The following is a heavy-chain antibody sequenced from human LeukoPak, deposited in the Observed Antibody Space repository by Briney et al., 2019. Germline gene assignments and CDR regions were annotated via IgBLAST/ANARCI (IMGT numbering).Heavy chain of an antibody. CDR1: GFSLSTSGVG. CDR2: IYWNDDK. V-gene: IGHV2-5*01. CDR3: AHRQLRGYSYGMDYFDY. J-gene: IGHJ4*02. D-gene: IGHD5-18*01. Sequence: ESGPTLVKPTQTLTLTCTFSGFSLSTSGVGVGWIRQPPGKALEWLALIYWNDDKRYSSSLKSRLTITKDTSKNQVVLTMTNMDPVDTATYYCAHRQLRGYSYGMDYFDYWGQGTLVTVSS.